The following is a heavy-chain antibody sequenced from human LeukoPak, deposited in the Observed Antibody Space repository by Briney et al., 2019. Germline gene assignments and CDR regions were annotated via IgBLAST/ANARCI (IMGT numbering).Heavy chain of an antibody. CDR1: GGSISSYY. CDR2: IYYSGST. J-gene: IGHJ4*02. D-gene: IGHD3-10*01. CDR3: ARLGPLLFGELQY. V-gene: IGHV4-59*12. Sequence: SETLSLTCTVSGGSISSYYWSWIRQPPGKGLEWIGYIYYSGSTNYNPSLKSRVTISVDTSKNQFSLKLSSVTAADTAVYYCARLGPLLFGELQYWGQGTLVTVSS.